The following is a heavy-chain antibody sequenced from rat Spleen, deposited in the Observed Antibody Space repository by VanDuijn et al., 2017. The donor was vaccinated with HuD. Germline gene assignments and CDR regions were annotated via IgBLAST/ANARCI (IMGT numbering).Heavy chain of an antibody. V-gene: IGHV5-22*01. D-gene: IGHD4-1*01. J-gene: IGHJ2*01. Sequence: EVQLVESGGGLVQPGRSLKLSCAASGFTFSDYYMAWVRQAPKKGLEWVASISYEGSSTFYGDSVKGRFTISRDNAKSTLYLQMNSLRSEDTATYYCARHTGAGDYWGQGVMVTVSS. CDR3: ARHTGAGDY. CDR1: GFTFSDYY. CDR2: ISYEGSST.